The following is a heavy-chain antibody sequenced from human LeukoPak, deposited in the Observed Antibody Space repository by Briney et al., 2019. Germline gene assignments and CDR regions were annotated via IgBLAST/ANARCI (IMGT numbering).Heavy chain of an antibody. J-gene: IGHJ3*02. CDR1: GFIFSSYW. CDR3: AREILPYDILTGYSSDAFDI. V-gene: IGHV3-74*01. D-gene: IGHD3-9*01. CDR2: INTDGSST. Sequence: GGSLRLSCAASGFIFSSYWMHWVRHAPGKGLAWVSRINTDGSSTSYADSVKGRFTISRDNAKNTLYLQMNSLRAEDTAVYYCAREILPYDILTGYSSDAFDIWGQGTMVTVSS.